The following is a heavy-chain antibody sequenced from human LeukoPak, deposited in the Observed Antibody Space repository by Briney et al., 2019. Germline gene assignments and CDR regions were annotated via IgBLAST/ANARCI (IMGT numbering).Heavy chain of an antibody. CDR3: AREYSSSSGKALDY. V-gene: IGHV4-4*07. CDR2: IYTSGST. D-gene: IGHD6-6*01. J-gene: IGHJ4*02. CDR1: GVSLGSYY. Sequence: PSETLSLTCTVSGVSLGSYYWNWLRQPAGKGLEWIGHIYTSGSTNYNPSLKSRITMSVDTSKNQFSLKLNSGTAADAAFYYCAREYSSSSGKALDYWGQGTLVTVSS.